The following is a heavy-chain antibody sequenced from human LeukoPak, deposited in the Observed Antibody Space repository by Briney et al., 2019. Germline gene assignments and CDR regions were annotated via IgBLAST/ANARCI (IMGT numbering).Heavy chain of an antibody. CDR3: ARDRSSSGIAVDY. J-gene: IGHJ4*02. Sequence: SETLSLTCTVSGGSISSGGYYRSWFRQHPGKGLEWIGYIYYSGSTYYNPSLKSRVTISVDTSKNQFSLKLSSVTAADTAVYYCARDRSSSGIAVDYWGQGTLVTVSS. D-gene: IGHD6-13*01. CDR2: IYYSGST. CDR1: GGSISSGGYY. V-gene: IGHV4-31*03.